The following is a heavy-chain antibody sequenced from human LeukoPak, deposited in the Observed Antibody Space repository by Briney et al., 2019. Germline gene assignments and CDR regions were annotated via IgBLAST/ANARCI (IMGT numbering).Heavy chain of an antibody. Sequence: PGGSLRLSCAASGFTFSIYGMSWVRQAPGKGLEWVSSISSSSSYIYYADSVKGRFTISRDNAKNSLYLQMNSLRAEDTAVYYCARIKYYYDSSGYYFWGQGTLVTVSS. CDR1: GFTFSIYG. CDR3: ARIKYYYDSSGYYF. V-gene: IGHV3-21*01. D-gene: IGHD3-22*01. CDR2: ISSSSSYI. J-gene: IGHJ4*02.